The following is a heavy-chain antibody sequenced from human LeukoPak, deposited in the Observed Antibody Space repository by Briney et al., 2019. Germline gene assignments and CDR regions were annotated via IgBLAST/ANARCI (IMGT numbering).Heavy chain of an antibody. CDR3: ATVTVLRYFDWSHIAFDP. D-gene: IGHD3-9*01. CDR1: GYTLTELS. CDR2: FDPEDGET. J-gene: IGHJ5*02. Sequence: ASVKVSCKVSGYTLTELSMHWVRQAPGKGLEWIGGFDPEDGETIYAQKFQGRVTMTEDTSTDTAYMELSSLRSEDTAVYYCATVTVLRYFDWSHIAFDPWGQGTLVTVSS. V-gene: IGHV1-24*01.